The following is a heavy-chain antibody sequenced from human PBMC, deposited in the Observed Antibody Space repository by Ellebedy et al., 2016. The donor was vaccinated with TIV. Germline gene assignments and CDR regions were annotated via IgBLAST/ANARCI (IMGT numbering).Heavy chain of an antibody. V-gene: IGHV3-11*01. CDR2: ISSSGRIM. CDR3: ARMYFYDTSGDIGY. Sequence: PGGSLRLSCAASGFTFSDYYMTWIRQAPGKGLEWVAYISSSGRIMYHADSVKGRFTISRDNAKNSLYLQMNSLRAEDTAVYYCARMYFYDTSGDIGYWGQGTLVTVSS. J-gene: IGHJ4*02. D-gene: IGHD3-22*01. CDR1: GFTFSDYY.